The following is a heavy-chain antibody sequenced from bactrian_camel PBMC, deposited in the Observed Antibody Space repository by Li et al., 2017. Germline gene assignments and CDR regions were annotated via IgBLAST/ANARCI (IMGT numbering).Heavy chain of an antibody. D-gene: IGHD6*01. J-gene: IGHJ4*01. Sequence: VESGGGLVQPGGSLRLSCAASGFTFSSSQMSWVRQAPGKGLEWVSAISPDGGSTPYGDSVKGRFTISRDNAKDTVYLQMNSLKSEDTALYYCATYTTWGSWRYWGQGTQVTVS. V-gene: IGHV3S40*01. CDR1: GFTFSSSQ. CDR2: ISPDGGST. CDR3: ATYTTWGSWRY.